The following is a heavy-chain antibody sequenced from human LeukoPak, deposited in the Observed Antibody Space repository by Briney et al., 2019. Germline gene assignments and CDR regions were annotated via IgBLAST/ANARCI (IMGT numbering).Heavy chain of an antibody. V-gene: IGHV1-69*04. J-gene: IGHJ4*02. CDR2: IIPILGIA. Sequence: ASVKVSCKASGGTLSSYAISWVRQAPGQGLEWMGRIIPILGIANYAQKFQGRVTITADKSTSTAYMELSSLRSEDTAVYYCARDPTYRGYSYGYFDYWGQGTLVTVSS. CDR3: ARDPTYRGYSYGYFDY. CDR1: GGTLSSYA. D-gene: IGHD5-18*01.